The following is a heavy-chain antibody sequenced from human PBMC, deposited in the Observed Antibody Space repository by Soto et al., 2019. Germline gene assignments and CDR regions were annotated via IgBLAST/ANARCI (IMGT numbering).Heavy chain of an antibody. Sequence: QVQLVQSGAEVKKPGSSVKVSCKASGGTFSSYAISWVRQAPGQGLEWMGGIIPIFGTANYAQKFQGRVTITADESTSTAYMERSSLRSEDTAVYYCARDRVEVGAFEFDYWGQGTLVTVSS. CDR3: ARDRVEVGAFEFDY. CDR2: IIPIFGTA. J-gene: IGHJ4*02. V-gene: IGHV1-69*01. CDR1: GGTFSSYA. D-gene: IGHD1-26*01.